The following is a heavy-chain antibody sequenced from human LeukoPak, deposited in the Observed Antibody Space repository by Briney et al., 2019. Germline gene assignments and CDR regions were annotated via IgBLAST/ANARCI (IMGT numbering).Heavy chain of an antibody. V-gene: IGHV3-48*01. CDR2: ISSSSSTI. Sequence: GGSLRLSCAASGFTFSSYSMNWVRQAPGKGLEWVSYISSSSSTIYYADSVKGRFTISRDNAKNSLYLQMNSLRAEDTAVYYCARDVIAVAGNFDYWGQGTLVTVSS. CDR1: GFTFSSYS. J-gene: IGHJ4*02. CDR3: ARDVIAVAGNFDY. D-gene: IGHD6-19*01.